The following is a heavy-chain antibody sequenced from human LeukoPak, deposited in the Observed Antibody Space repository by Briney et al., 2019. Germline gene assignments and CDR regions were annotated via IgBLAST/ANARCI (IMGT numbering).Heavy chain of an antibody. CDR3: AKESTYSSGPTDY. CDR1: GFIFDNYA. V-gene: IGHV3-23*01. Sequence: GGSLRLSCAVSGFIFDNYAMTWVRQAPGKGLEWVSSLSGSGRSTFYADSVKGRFTISRDNSKNTLYLQMHSLRAEDTAIYYCAKESTYSSGPTDYWGQGTLVTVSS. J-gene: IGHJ4*02. D-gene: IGHD6-19*01. CDR2: LSGSGRST.